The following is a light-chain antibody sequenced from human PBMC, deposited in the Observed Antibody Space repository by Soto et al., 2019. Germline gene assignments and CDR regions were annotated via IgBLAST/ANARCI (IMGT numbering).Light chain of an antibody. V-gene: IGKV1-5*01. CDR1: QSISSW. J-gene: IGKJ1*01. CDR2: DAF. Sequence: DIQMTQYPSTLSASVGDRVTITCRASQSISSWLAWYQQKPGKAPKLLIYDAFSLESGVPSSFSGSGSGTEFTLTISSLQPDDFANYDCQQYEGTFGQGNKVEIK. CDR3: QQYEGT.